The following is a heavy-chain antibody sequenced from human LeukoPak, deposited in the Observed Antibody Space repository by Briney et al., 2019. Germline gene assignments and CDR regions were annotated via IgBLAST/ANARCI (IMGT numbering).Heavy chain of an antibody. J-gene: IGHJ4*02. V-gene: IGHV3-30*04. CDR2: ISYDGSYR. D-gene: IGHD4-17*01. Sequence: PGGSLRLSCAASGFTFTNCAMHWVRQAPGKGLEWVAVISYDGSYRYYADFVKGRFTISRDNSKNTLYLQMNSLTSEDTAVYYCARETDFGDYVIGRIGVGPGDFWGQGTLVTVSS. CDR3: ARETDFGDYVIGRIGVGPGDF. CDR1: GFTFTNCA.